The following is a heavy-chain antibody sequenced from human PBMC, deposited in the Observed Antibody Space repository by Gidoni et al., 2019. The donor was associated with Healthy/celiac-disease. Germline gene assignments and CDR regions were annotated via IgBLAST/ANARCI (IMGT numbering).Heavy chain of an antibody. CDR1: GFPFSSYA. Sequence: EVQLLESGGGLVQPGGSLRLSCAASGFPFSSYAMSWVRQAPGKGLEWVSAISGSGGSTYYADSVKGRFTISRDNSKNTLYLQMNSLRAEDTAVYYCAKDSSGYPYFDYWGQGTLVTVSS. CDR2: ISGSGGST. V-gene: IGHV3-23*01. D-gene: IGHD3-22*01. CDR3: AKDSSGYPYFDY. J-gene: IGHJ4*02.